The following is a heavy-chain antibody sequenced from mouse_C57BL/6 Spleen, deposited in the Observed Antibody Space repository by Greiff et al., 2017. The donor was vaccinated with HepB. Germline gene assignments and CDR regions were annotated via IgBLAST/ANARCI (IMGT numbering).Heavy chain of an antibody. Sequence: EVQLVESGGGLVQPGGSLKLSCAASGITFSDYGMAWVRQAPRKGPEWVAFISNLAYSIYYADTVTGRFTISRENAKNTLYLEMSSLRSEDTAMYYCARRGNSGAMDYWGQGTSVTVSS. J-gene: IGHJ4*01. V-gene: IGHV5-15*01. CDR1: GITFSDYG. CDR3: ARRGNSGAMDY. CDR2: ISNLAYSI. D-gene: IGHD2-1*01.